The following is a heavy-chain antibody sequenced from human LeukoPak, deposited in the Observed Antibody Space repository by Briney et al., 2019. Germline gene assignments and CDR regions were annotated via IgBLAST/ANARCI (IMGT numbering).Heavy chain of an antibody. Sequence: PGGSLRLSCAASGFTFSSYGMSWVRQAPGKGLEWVSAISGSGGTTYYADSVKGRFTISRDNSKNTLHLQMNSLRAEDTAVYYCAKDRDPYLSYFDYWGQGTLVTVSS. V-gene: IGHV3-23*01. CDR3: AKDRDPYLSYFDY. CDR1: GFTFSSYG. CDR2: ISGSGGTT. J-gene: IGHJ4*02.